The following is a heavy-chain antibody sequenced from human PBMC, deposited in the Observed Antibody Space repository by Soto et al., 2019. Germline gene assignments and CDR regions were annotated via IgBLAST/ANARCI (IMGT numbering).Heavy chain of an antibody. CDR3: ARAGDSSGPVALGY. Sequence: QLQLQESGSGLVKPSQTLSLTCAVSGGSISSGGSSWSWIRQPPGKGLEWIGYIYHSGSTYYNSSLKRRVTISVDRSKNQFSLKPTSVTAADTAVYYCARAGDSSGPVALGYWGQGTLVTVSS. CDR1: GGSISSGGSS. V-gene: IGHV4-30-2*01. D-gene: IGHD6-19*01. CDR2: IYHSGST. J-gene: IGHJ4*02.